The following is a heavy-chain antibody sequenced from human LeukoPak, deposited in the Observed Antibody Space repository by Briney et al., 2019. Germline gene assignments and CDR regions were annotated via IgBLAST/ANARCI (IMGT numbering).Heavy chain of an antibody. CDR3: ARDRDPDSSGYYVGFDY. CDR1: GFTVSSNY. Sequence: PGGSLRLSCAASGFTVSSNYMSWVRQAPGKGLEWVSAIKGRFTISRDNSKNTLYLQMNSLRAEDTAVYYCARDRDPDSSGYYVGFDYWGQGTLVTVSS. V-gene: IGHV3-53*01. D-gene: IGHD3-22*01. CDR2: I. J-gene: IGHJ4*02.